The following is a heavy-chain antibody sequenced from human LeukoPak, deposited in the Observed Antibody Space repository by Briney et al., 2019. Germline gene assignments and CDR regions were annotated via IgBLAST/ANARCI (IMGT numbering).Heavy chain of an antibody. Sequence: EASETLSLTCTVSGGSISSGDYYWSWIRQPPGKGLEWIGYIYYSGSTYYNPSLKSRVTISVDTSKNQFSLKLSSVTAADTAVYYCARANANGGFDYWGQGTLVTVSS. CDR1: GGSISSGDYY. CDR3: ARANANGGFDY. J-gene: IGHJ4*02. V-gene: IGHV4-30-4*01. CDR2: IYYSGST. D-gene: IGHD2-8*01.